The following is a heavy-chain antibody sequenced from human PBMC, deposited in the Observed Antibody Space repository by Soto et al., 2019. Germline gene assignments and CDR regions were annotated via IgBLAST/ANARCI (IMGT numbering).Heavy chain of an antibody. V-gene: IGHV3-30*18. D-gene: IGHD3-22*01. CDR2: ISYDGSNK. Sequence: GGSLILSWASAGFNFGSYFVRWVRQAPGKGLEWVAVISYDGSNKYCADSVKGQFTISGDNSKNTLYLQMNSLRAEDTAVYYCAKVSLSYYDSSGYYPPLYYHDYRGQGTLVTVSS. CDR1: GFNFGSYF. J-gene: IGHJ4*02. CDR3: AKVSLSYYDSSGYYPPLYYHDY.